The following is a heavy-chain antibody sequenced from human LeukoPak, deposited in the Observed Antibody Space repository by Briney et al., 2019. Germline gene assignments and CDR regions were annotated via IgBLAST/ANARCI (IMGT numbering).Heavy chain of an antibody. J-gene: IGHJ6*02. CDR3: ARDLSGRISVGSHPDYYYYYYGMDV. Sequence: GASVKVSCKASGYTFTSYGIRWVRQAPGQGLAWMGWISAYNGNTNYAQKLQGRVTMTTDTSTSTAYMELRSLRSDDTAVYYCARDLSGRISVGSHPDYYYYYYGMDVWGQGTTVTVSS. CDR1: GYTFTSYG. CDR2: ISAYNGNT. V-gene: IGHV1-18*01. D-gene: IGHD2-15*01.